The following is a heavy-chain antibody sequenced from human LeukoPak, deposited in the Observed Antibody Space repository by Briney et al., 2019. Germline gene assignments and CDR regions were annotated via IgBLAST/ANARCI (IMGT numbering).Heavy chain of an antibody. CDR1: GASITAVGDF. CDR3: ARGVDDYFDY. CDR2: IYHSGST. V-gene: IGHV4-30-2*01. J-gene: IGHJ4*02. Sequence: SETLSLTCSVSGASITAVGDFWTWIRQPPGQGLEWIGNIYHSGSTRYNPSLKSRVIISLDRSENQFSLKLSSVTAADTAVYYCARGVDDYFDYWGQGTLVTVSS. D-gene: IGHD2-15*01.